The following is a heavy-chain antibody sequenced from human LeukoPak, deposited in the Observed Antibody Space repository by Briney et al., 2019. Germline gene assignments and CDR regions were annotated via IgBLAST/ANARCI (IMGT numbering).Heavy chain of an antibody. CDR2: IKSDGAV. D-gene: IGHD3-22*01. CDR1: GFSFTTAW. CDR3: VIDDYYDYSGTREADYFDY. V-gene: IGHV3-15*01. Sequence: GGSLRLSCGASGFSFTTAWMSWVRQAPGKGLESVARIKSDGAVDYASPVKGRLTISKDYSKNTLYLQMNSLKVADTAVYYCVIDDYYDYSGTREADYFDYWGQGTLVTVSS. J-gene: IGHJ4*02.